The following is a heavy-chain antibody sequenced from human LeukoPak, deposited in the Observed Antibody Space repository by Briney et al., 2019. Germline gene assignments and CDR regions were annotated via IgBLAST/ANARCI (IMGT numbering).Heavy chain of an antibody. V-gene: IGHV4-31*03. CDR2: IYYSGST. CDR1: GGSISSGGYY. D-gene: IGHD3-10*01. J-gene: IGHJ5*02. CDR3: ARTSRSMVRGSPNWFDP. Sequence: SQTLSLTCTVSGGSISSGGYYWSWIRQHPGKGLEWIGYIYYSGSTYYNPSLKSRVTISVDTSKNQFSLKLSSVTAADTAVYYCARTSRSMVRGSPNWFDPWGQGTLVTVSS.